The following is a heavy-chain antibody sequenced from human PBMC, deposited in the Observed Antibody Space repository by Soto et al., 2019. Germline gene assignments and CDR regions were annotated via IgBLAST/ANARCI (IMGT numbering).Heavy chain of an antibody. CDR1: GFTFSSYA. V-gene: IGHV3-23*01. D-gene: IGHD5-12*01. Sequence: LRLSCAASGFTFSSYAMSWVRQAPGKGLEWVSAISGSGGSTYYADSVKGRFTISRDNSKNTLYLQMNSLRAEDTAVYYCAKAPIVARNCYYYYGLDVWGQGTRVTV. CDR2: ISGSGGST. J-gene: IGHJ6*02. CDR3: AKAPIVARNCYYYYGLDV.